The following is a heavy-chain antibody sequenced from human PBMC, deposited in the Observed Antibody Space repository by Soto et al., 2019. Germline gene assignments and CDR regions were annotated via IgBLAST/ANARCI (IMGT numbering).Heavy chain of an antibody. Sequence: GASVKVSCKASGYNFTSYGISWVRQAPGQGLEWMGWISAYNGNTNYAQKPQGGVTMTTDTSTSTAYMELRSLRSDDTAVYYCAAYYYDSSGYGYHYYYGMDVWGQGTTVTVSS. CDR3: AAYYYDSSGYGYHYYYGMDV. CDR2: ISAYNGNT. V-gene: IGHV1-18*04. J-gene: IGHJ6*02. CDR1: GYNFTSYG. D-gene: IGHD3-22*01.